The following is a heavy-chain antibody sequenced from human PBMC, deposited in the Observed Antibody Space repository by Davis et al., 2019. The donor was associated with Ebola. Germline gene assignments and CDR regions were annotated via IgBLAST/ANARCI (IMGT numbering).Heavy chain of an antibody. Sequence: MPSETLSLTCAVYGGSLSGYYWTWIRQPPGKRLEWIGESSHSGITNYNASLRSRVTIAVDTSKNHFSLRLSSVTAADTAVYFCARGPPNLMVRGVIFDYWGQGTLVTVSS. CDR3: ARGPPNLMVRGVIFDY. CDR1: GGSLSGYY. V-gene: IGHV4-34*01. D-gene: IGHD3-10*01. CDR2: SSHSGIT. J-gene: IGHJ4*02.